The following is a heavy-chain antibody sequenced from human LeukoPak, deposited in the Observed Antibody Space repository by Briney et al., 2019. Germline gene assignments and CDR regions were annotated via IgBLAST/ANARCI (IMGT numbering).Heavy chain of an antibody. V-gene: IGHV4-31*03. CDR2: IYYSGST. J-gene: IGHJ4*02. Sequence: SQTLSLTCTVSGGSISSGGYYWSWIRQHPGKGLEWIGYIYYSGSTYYNPSLKSRVTISVYTSKNQFSLKLSSVTAADTAVYYCARANYPYYYDSSGYYFDYWGQGTLVTVSS. D-gene: IGHD3-22*01. CDR1: GGSISSGGYY. CDR3: ARANYPYYYDSSGYYFDY.